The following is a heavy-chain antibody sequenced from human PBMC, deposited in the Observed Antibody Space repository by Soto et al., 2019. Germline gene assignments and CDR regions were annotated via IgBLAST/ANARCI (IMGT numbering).Heavy chain of an antibody. CDR3: ARQAARNYIDS. CDR1: GFTFSSYA. CDR2: ISGSGGRTL. J-gene: IGHJ4*02. V-gene: IGHV3-23*01. Sequence: PGGSLRLSCAASGFTFSSYAMSWVRQAPGKGLEWVSAISGSGGRTLSYADSVRGRFTISRDNAENSVYLQMDSLRADDTAVYYCARQAARNYIDSWGQGNSVTVSS. D-gene: IGHD6-6*01.